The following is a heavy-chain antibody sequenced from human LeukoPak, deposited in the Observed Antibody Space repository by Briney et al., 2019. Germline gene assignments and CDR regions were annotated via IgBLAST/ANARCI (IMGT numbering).Heavy chain of an antibody. CDR3: ARARDIRYFDY. Sequence: PSETLSLTCAVYGGSFSGYYWSWIRQPPGKGLEWIGEINHSGSTNYNPSLKSRVTISVDTSKNQFSLKLSSVTAADTAAYYCARARDIRYFDYWGQGTLVTVSS. CDR1: GGSFSGYY. D-gene: IGHD5-12*01. V-gene: IGHV4-34*01. J-gene: IGHJ4*02. CDR2: INHSGST.